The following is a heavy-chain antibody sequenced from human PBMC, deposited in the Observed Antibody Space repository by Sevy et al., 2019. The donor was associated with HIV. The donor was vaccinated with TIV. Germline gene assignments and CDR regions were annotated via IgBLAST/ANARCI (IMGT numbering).Heavy chain of an antibody. V-gene: IGHV3-11*01. J-gene: IGHJ6*02. CDR2: ISSSRSTI. CDR3: ARVVGYYGSGSYSSETYYYYGMDV. Sequence: GGSQRLSCAASGFTFSDYYMSWIRQAPGKGLEWVSYISSSRSTIYYADSVKGRFTISRDNAKNSLYLQMNSLRAEDTAVYYCARVVGYYGSGSYSSETYYYYGMDVWGQGTTVTVSS. CDR1: GFTFSDYY. D-gene: IGHD3-10*01.